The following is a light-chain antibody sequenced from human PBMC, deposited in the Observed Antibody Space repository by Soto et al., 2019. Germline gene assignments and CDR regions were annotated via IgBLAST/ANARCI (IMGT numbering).Light chain of an antibody. CDR3: QQFNTYSIT. J-gene: IGKJ5*01. CDR1: QDIRGA. CDR2: DVS. V-gene: IGKV1-13*02. Sequence: AIQLTQSPSSLSASVGDRVTITCRASQDIRGALAWYQQKPGKAPKFLIFDVSTLQSGVPSRFSGSGSGTNFTFTIISLQPEDFGTYYCQQFNTYSITFGQGTRLEIK.